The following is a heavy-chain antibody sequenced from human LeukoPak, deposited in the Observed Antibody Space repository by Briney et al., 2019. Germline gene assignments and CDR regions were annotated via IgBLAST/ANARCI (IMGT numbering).Heavy chain of an antibody. V-gene: IGHV3-33*06. CDR1: GFTFSSYG. Sequence: QPGRSLRLSCAASGFTFSSYGMHWVRQAPGKGLEWVAVIWYDGSNKYYADSVKGRFTISRDNSKNTLYLQMNSLRAEDTAVYYCAKDFFRYSSGRVPDYWGQGTLVTVSS. J-gene: IGHJ4*02. D-gene: IGHD6-19*01. CDR2: IWYDGSNK. CDR3: AKDFFRYSSGRVPDY.